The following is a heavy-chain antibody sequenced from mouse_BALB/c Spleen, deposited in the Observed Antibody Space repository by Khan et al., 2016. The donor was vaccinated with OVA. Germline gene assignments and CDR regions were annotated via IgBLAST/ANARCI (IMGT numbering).Heavy chain of an antibody. J-gene: IGHJ2*01. D-gene: IGHD1-1*01. CDR3: ARASYNYGSSPWFFDY. CDR1: GFTFSSYA. CDR2: ISSGGSYT. Sequence: EVELVESGGGLVKPGGSLKLSCAASGFTFSSYAMSWVRQSPEKRLEWVAEISSGGSYTYYPDTVTGRFTITRDNAKKTLSLGMSRLRSEDTAMYYCARASYNYGSSPWFFDYWGQGTTLTVSS. V-gene: IGHV5-9-4*01.